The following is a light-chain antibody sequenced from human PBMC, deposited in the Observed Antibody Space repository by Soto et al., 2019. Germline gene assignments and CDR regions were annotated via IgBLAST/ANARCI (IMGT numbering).Light chain of an antibody. CDR3: AAWDDSLNGGV. CDR2: SNN. J-gene: IGLJ3*02. Sequence: QSVLPQPPSASGTPVQRVTISCSGSSSNIGSNTVNWYQQLPGTAPKLLIYSNNQRPSGVPDRFSGSKSGTSASLAISGLQSEDEADYYCAAWDDSLNGGVFGGGTKLTVL. V-gene: IGLV1-44*01. CDR1: SSNIGSNT.